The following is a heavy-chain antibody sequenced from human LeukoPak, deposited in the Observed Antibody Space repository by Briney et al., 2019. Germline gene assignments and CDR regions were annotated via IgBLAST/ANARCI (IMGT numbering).Heavy chain of an antibody. D-gene: IGHD1-14*01. CDR1: GGSFSGYY. V-gene: IGHV4-34*01. J-gene: IGHJ4*02. CDR3: ARHGTISSESYFDY. Sequence: PSETPSLTCAVYGGSFSGYYWSWIRQPPGKGLEWIGEINHSGSTNYNPSLKSRVTISVDTSENQFSLKLSSVTAADTAVYYCARHGTISSESYFDYWGQGALVTVSS. CDR2: INHSGST.